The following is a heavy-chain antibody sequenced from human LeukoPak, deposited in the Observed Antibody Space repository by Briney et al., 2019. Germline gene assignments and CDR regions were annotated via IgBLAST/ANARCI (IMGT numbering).Heavy chain of an antibody. CDR3: ARDLPYSSSWESIDY. CDR2: ISTYNGNT. V-gene: IGHV1-18*01. J-gene: IGHJ4*02. Sequence: ASVKVSCTTSGYTFTSYGIIWVRQAPGQGLEWMGWISTYNGNTNYAQKIQGRVTMTIDTSTSTAYVELRSLRSDDTAVYYCARDLPYSSSWESIDYWGQGTLVTVSS. D-gene: IGHD6-13*01. CDR1: GYTFTSYG.